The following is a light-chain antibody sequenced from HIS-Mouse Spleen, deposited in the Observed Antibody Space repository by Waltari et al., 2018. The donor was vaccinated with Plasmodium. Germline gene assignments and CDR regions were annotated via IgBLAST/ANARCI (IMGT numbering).Light chain of an antibody. J-gene: IGLJ2*01. CDR2: DVS. CDR3: AAWDDSLNGPV. Sequence: QSALTQPASVSGSPGQSITISCTGTSRDDGGYNYVSWYQQHPGKAPKLMIYDVSNRPSGVSNRFSGSKSGNTASLTISGLQAEDEADYYCAAWDDSLNGPVFGGGTKLTVL. V-gene: IGLV2-14*03. CDR1: SRDDGGYNY.